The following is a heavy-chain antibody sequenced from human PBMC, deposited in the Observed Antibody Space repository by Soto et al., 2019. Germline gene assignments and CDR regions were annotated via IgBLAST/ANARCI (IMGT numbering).Heavy chain of an antibody. Sequence: GASVKVSCKASGYTFTSYGISWVRQAPGQGLEWMGWISAYNGNTNYAQKLQGRVTMTTDTSTSTAYMELRSLRSDDTAVYYCARDQVAVARYYYYGMDVWGQGTTVTSP. CDR2: ISAYNGNT. CDR1: GYTFTSYG. D-gene: IGHD6-19*01. CDR3: ARDQVAVARYYYYGMDV. J-gene: IGHJ6*02. V-gene: IGHV1-18*01.